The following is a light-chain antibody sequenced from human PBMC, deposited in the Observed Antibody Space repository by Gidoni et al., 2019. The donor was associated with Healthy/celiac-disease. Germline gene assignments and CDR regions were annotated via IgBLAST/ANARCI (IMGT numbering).Light chain of an antibody. CDR3: QQRSNWPMYT. J-gene: IGKJ2*01. CDR2: DAS. V-gene: IGKV3-11*01. CDR1: QSVSSY. Sequence: EIVLTQSPATLSLSPGERATLSCRASQSVSSYLAWYQHKPGQAPRLLIYDASNRATGIPARFSGSWSGTDFTLTISSLEPEDFAVYYCQQRSNWPMYTFGQGTKLEIK.